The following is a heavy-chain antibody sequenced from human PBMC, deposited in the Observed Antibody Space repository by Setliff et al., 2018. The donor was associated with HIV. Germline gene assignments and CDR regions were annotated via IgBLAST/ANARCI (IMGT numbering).Heavy chain of an antibody. CDR3: ARDPAPSSSASYFQH. CDR1: GYTFTSYY. D-gene: IGHD6-6*01. Sequence: ASVMVSCKASGYTFTSYYMHWVRQAPGQGLEWMGIINPSSGSTTYAQKLQGRVTMTRDTSTSTVYMELSSLRSEDTAVYYCARDPAPSSSASYFQHWGQGTPVTVSS. V-gene: IGHV1-46*01. J-gene: IGHJ1*01. CDR2: INPSSGST.